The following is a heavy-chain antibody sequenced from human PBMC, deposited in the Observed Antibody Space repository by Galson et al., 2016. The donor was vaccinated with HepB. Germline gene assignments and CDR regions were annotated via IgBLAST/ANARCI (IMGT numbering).Heavy chain of an antibody. CDR2: INPTGSST. V-gene: IGHV1-46*01. J-gene: IGHJ4*02. CDR1: GYTFTNYY. D-gene: IGHD6-19*01. Sequence: SVKVSCKASGYTFTNYYMHWVRQAPRQGLQWMGIINPTGSSTSYAQKFQGRVTLTRGTSTSTVYMELSSLRSEDTAVYYCARSPQWLEHFDYWGQGTLVTVSS. CDR3: ARSPQWLEHFDY.